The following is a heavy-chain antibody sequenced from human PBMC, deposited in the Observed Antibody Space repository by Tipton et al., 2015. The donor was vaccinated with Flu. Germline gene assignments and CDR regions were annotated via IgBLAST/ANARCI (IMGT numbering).Heavy chain of an antibody. V-gene: IGHV3-33*01. CDR2: IWYDGSNK. J-gene: IGHJ1*01. D-gene: IGHD3-22*01. CDR3: ASEGNYDSSGYYLYFQH. Sequence: SLRLSCAASGFTFSSYGMHWVRQAPGKGLEWVAVIWYDGSNKYYADSVKGRFTISRDNSKNTLYLQMNSLRAVDTAVYYCASEGNYDSSGYYLYFQHWGQGTLVTVSS. CDR1: GFTFSSYG.